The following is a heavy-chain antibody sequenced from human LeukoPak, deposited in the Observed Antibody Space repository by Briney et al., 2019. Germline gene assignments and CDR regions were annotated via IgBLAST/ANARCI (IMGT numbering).Heavy chain of an antibody. J-gene: IGHJ3*02. CDR3: ATSIGRWFGELSGAFDI. CDR2: MDRHTDI. CDR1: GFAFSNFG. V-gene: IGHV3-21*01. D-gene: IGHD3-10*01. Sequence: PGGSLRLSCTASGFAFSNFGVNWVRQAPGKGLEWVSCMDRHTDIYYANSVKGRFTISRDNAKNSLYLQMNSLRAEDTAVYYCATSIGRWFGELSGAFDIWGQGTMVTVSS.